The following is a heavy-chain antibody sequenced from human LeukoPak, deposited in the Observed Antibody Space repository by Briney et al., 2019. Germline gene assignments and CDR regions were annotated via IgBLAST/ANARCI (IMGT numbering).Heavy chain of an antibody. D-gene: IGHD4-17*01. Sequence: PSETLSLTCTVSGGSISSYYWSWIRQPPGKGLEWIGYIYYTGSTYYNPSLKSRVTISVDTSRNQFSLKLRSVTAADTAVYYCARGSPYGDYRKFDYWGQGTLVTVSS. V-gene: IGHV4-59*06. CDR2: IYYTGST. J-gene: IGHJ4*02. CDR1: GGSISSYY. CDR3: ARGSPYGDYRKFDY.